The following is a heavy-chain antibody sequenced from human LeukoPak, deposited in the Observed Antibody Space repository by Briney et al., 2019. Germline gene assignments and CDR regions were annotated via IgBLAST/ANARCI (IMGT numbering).Heavy chain of an antibody. CDR3: ARDRITMVRGVITALGWFDP. V-gene: IGHV4-31*03. Sequence: SQTLSLTCTVSGGSISSGGYYWSWIRQHPGKGLEWIGYIYYSGSTYYNPSLKSRVTISVDTSKNQFSLKLSSVTAADTAVYYCARDRITMVRGVITALGWFDPWGQGTLVTVSS. D-gene: IGHD3-10*01. CDR1: GGSISSGGYY. CDR2: IYYSGST. J-gene: IGHJ5*02.